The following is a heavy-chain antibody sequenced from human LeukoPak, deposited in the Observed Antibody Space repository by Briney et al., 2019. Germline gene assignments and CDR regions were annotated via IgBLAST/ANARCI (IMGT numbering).Heavy chain of an antibody. J-gene: IGHJ4*01. CDR3: AREGEYCSSTSCYFDY. CDR2: IYYSGST. Sequence: PETLSLTCTVSGGSISGYYWSWIRQPPGKGLEWIGYIYYSGSTNYNPSLKSRVTISVDTSKNQFSLKLSSVTAADTAVYYCAREGEYCSSTSCYFDYWGQEPWSPSPQ. V-gene: IGHV4-59*01. D-gene: IGHD2-2*01. CDR1: GGSISGYY.